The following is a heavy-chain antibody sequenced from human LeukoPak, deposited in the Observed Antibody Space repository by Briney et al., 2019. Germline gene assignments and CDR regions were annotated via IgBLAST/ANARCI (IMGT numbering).Heavy chain of an antibody. CDR2: INHSGST. D-gene: IGHD2-2*01. V-gene: IGHV4-34*01. J-gene: IGHJ4*02. CDR1: GGSFSGYY. CDR3: ARGPRRSGVVPAAGNFDY. Sequence: SETLSLTCAVYGGSFSGYYWSWIRQPPGKGLEWIGEINHSGSTNYNPSLKSRVTISVDTSKSQFSLKLSSVTAADTAVYYCARGPRRSGVVPAAGNFDYWGQGTLVTVSS.